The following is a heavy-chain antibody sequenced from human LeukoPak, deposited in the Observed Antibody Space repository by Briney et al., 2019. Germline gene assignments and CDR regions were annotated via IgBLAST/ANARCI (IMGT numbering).Heavy chain of an antibody. D-gene: IGHD1-1*01. CDR3: ARGGWWDNWNRFDP. CDR2: IYYSGST. CDR1: GGSISSYY. J-gene: IGHJ5*02. Sequence: SETLSLTCTVSGGSISSYYWSWIRQPPGKGLEWIGYIYYSGSTNYNPSLKSRVTISVDTSKNQFSLKLSSVTAADTAVYYCARGGWWDNWNRFDPWGQGTLVTVSS. V-gene: IGHV4-59*01.